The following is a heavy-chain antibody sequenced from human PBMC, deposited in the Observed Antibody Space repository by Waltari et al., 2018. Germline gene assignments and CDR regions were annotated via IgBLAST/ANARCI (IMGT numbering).Heavy chain of an antibody. Sequence: QVQLVQSGAEVKKPGASVKVSCKASGYTFTSYEIYWERQATGQGLEWMGWMNPNSGNTGYAQKFQGRVTMTRNTSISTAYMELNSLRSEDTAVYYCARIWAADDYWGQGTLVTVSS. V-gene: IGHV1-8*02. D-gene: IGHD3-10*01. CDR3: ARIWAADDY. CDR1: GYTFTSYE. CDR2: MNPNSGNT. J-gene: IGHJ4*02.